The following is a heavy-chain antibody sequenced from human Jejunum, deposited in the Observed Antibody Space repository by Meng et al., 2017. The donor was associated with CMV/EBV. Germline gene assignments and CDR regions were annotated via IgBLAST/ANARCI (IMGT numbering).Heavy chain of an antibody. CDR1: XXAISSGGYY. CDR3: ARASYGSGSPLGESWFDP. Sequence: QYSDQVLIKPHHXRSLTCTVSXXAISSGGYYWSWIRQHPGKGLEWIGYIHSSGSTYYNPSLRSRLTISVDTSKNQFSLKLSSVTAADTAVYYCARASYGSGSPLGESWFDPWGQGTLVTVSS. D-gene: IGHD3-10*01. CDR2: IHSSGST. V-gene: IGHV4-31*03. J-gene: IGHJ5*02.